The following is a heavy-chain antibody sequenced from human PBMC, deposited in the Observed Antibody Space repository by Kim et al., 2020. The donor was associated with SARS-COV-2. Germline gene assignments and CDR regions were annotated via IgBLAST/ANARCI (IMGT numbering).Heavy chain of an antibody. CDR3: ARQTSYDFHFDY. D-gene: IGHD5-12*01. J-gene: IGHJ4*02. CDR1: GGSISSSSYY. V-gene: IGHV4-39*01. Sequence: SETLSLTCTVSGGSISSSSYYWGWIRQPPGKGLEWIGSIYYSGSTYYNPSLKSRVTISVDTSKNQFSLKLSSVTAADTAVYYCARQTSYDFHFDYWGQGTLVTVSS. CDR2: IYYSGST.